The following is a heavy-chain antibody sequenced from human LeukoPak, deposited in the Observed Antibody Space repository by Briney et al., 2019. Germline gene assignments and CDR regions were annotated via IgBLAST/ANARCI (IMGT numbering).Heavy chain of an antibody. CDR3: ARDIELTYYYYGMDV. J-gene: IGHJ6*02. CDR2: ISSSSSYI. D-gene: IGHD3-10*01. V-gene: IGHV3-21*01. CDR1: GFTFSNYV. Sequence: PGGSLRLSCAASGFTFSNYVMTWVRQAPGKGLEWVSSISSSSSYIYYADSVKGRFTISRDNAKNSLYLQMNSLRAEDTAVYYCARDIELTYYYYGMDVWGQGTTVTVSS.